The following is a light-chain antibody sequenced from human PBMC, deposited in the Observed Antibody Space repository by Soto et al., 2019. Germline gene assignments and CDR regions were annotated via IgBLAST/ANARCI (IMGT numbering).Light chain of an antibody. CDR1: SSDVGAYNY. V-gene: IGLV2-14*01. CDR2: EVT. J-gene: IGLJ2*01. Sequence: QSPLTQPASVSGSPGQSITISCTGSSSDVGAYNYVSWYQQHPGKAPRLMIYEVTNRPSGVSNRFSGSKSGNTASLTISGLRAEDEADYYCSSYTSGSTLVVFGGGTKLTVL. CDR3: SSYTSGSTLVV.